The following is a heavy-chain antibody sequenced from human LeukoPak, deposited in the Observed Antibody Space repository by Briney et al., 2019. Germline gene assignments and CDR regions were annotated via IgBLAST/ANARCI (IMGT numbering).Heavy chain of an antibody. J-gene: IGHJ4*02. D-gene: IGHD4-11*01. CDR1: GFTFSSYA. V-gene: IGHV3-30-3*01. Sequence: GVLRLSCAASGFTFSSYAMHWVRQAPGKGLEWVAVISYDGSNKYYAASVKGRFTISRDNSKNTLYLQMNSLRAEDTAVYYCARPPPSRVSPFDYWGQGALVTVSS. CDR2: ISYDGSNK. CDR3: ARPPPSRVSPFDY.